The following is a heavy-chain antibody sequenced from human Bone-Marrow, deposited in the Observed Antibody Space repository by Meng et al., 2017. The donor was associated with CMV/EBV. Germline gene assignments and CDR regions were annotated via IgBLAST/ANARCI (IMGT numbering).Heavy chain of an antibody. V-gene: IGHV1-69*06. Sequence: SVKVSCKASGGTFSSYAINWVRQAPGQGLEWMGGIIPIFGTANYAQKFQGRVTITADKSTSTAYMELSSLRSEDTAVYYCAGGYCSGGSCYSHNRNYYYGMDVWGQGTTVTVSS. CDR1: GGTFSSYA. J-gene: IGHJ6*02. D-gene: IGHD2-15*01. CDR2: IIPIFGTA. CDR3: AGGYCSGGSCYSHNRNYYYGMDV.